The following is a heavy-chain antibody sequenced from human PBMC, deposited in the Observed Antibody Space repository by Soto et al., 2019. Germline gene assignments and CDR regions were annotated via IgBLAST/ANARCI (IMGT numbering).Heavy chain of an antibody. V-gene: IGHV1-2*02. J-gene: IGHJ6*02. CDR2: SNPNSGGT. CDR1: GFIFTDYH. CDR3: VRDKAAVAGSYYYYYGMDV. Sequence: ASVKVSCKTSGFIFTDYHMHWVRQAPGQGLEWMGWSNPNSGGTNYAHKFQGRVTMTRDTSISTAYMELSRLRSDDTAVYFCVRDKAAVAGSYYYYYGMDVWGQGTTVTVSS. D-gene: IGHD6-19*01.